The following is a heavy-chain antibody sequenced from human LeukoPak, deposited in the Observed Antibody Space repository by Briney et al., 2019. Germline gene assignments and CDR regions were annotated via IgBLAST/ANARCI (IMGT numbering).Heavy chain of an antibody. Sequence: GGSLRLSCAASGLTFTSYSMNWVRQAPGKGLEWVSSISSSSGYIYYADSVKGRFTISRDNAKNSLYLQMSSLRAEDTAVYYCVRNFHFEDGGFYRHFDYWGQGTLVIVSS. CDR3: VRNFHFEDGGFYRHFDY. V-gene: IGHV3-21*01. J-gene: IGHJ4*02. CDR2: ISSSSGYI. D-gene: IGHD2/OR15-2a*01. CDR1: GLTFTSYS.